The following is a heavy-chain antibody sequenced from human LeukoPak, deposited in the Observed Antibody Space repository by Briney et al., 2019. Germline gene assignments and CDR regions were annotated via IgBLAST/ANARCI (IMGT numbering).Heavy chain of an antibody. Sequence: SETLSLTCTVSGGSISSYYWSWIRQPPGKGLEWIGYIYYSGSTNYNPSLKSRVTISVDTSKNQFSLKLSSVTAADTAVYYCARVNYHILTGYYRFDYWGQGTLVTVSS. CDR2: IYYSGST. D-gene: IGHD3-9*01. CDR1: GGSISSYY. V-gene: IGHV4-59*01. CDR3: ARVNYHILTGYYRFDY. J-gene: IGHJ4*02.